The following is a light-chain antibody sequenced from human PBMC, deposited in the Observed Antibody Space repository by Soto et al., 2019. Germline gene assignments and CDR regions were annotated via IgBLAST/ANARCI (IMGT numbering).Light chain of an antibody. J-gene: IGKJ2*01. CDR1: QSVGGNF. Sequence: EIVLTQSPGTLSLSPGERATLSCRASQSVGGNFLAWYQHKPGRALRLLIFGASNRAGGIPDRFSGSGSGTDFTLTISSLAPEAFAVYYCQQYGSSPYTFGQGTKLEIK. CDR3: QQYGSSPYT. V-gene: IGKV3-20*01. CDR2: GAS.